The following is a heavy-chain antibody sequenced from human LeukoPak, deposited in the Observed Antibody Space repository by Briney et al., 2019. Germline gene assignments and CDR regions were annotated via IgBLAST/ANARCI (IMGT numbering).Heavy chain of an antibody. CDR3: ATLIVAAAGTGLDY. CDR1: GYTFTSYG. Sequence: ASVKVSCKASGYTFTSYGISWVRQAPGQGLEWMGWISAYNGNTNYAQKLQGRVTMTTDTSTSTAYMELSSLRSEDTAVYYCATLIVAAAGTGLDYWGQGTLVTVSS. D-gene: IGHD6-13*01. V-gene: IGHV1-18*01. CDR2: ISAYNGNT. J-gene: IGHJ4*02.